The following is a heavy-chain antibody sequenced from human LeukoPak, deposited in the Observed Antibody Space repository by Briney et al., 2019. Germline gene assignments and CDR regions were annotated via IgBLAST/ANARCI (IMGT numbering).Heavy chain of an antibody. V-gene: IGHV3-21*01. Sequence: PGGSLRLSCAASGFTFSSYSMNWVRQAPGKGLEWVSSISSSSSYIYYADSVKGRFTISRDNAKNSLYLQMNSLRAEDTAVYYCAGTPEYGSGLRVYWGQGTLVTVSS. CDR2: ISSSSSYI. CDR3: AGTPEYGSGLRVY. J-gene: IGHJ4*02. CDR1: GFTFSSYS. D-gene: IGHD3-10*01.